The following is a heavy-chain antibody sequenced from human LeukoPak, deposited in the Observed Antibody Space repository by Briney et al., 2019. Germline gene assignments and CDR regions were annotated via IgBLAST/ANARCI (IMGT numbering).Heavy chain of an antibody. Sequence: SETLSLTCTVSGGSISSSSYYWGWIRQPPGKGLEWIGSIYYSGSTYYNPSLKSRVTISVDTSKNQFSLKLSSVTAADTAVYYCARSGWGVVPAAADWFDPWGQGTLVTVSS. J-gene: IGHJ5*02. V-gene: IGHV4-39*07. CDR1: GGSISSSSYY. CDR3: ARSGWGVVPAAADWFDP. CDR2: IYYSGST. D-gene: IGHD2-2*01.